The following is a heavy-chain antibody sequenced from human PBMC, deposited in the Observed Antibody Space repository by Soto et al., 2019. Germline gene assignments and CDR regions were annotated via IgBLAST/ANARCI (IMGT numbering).Heavy chain of an antibody. Sequence: GGSLRLSCVGSGFTFISYDMTWVRQAPGKGLEWVSTVSKTGLTTYYADSVKGRFTISRDNSKNTLSLQMNSLRAEDTALYYCAKRYCSGAGCALFDHWGQGTLVTVSS. CDR1: GFTFISYD. D-gene: IGHD2-15*01. CDR2: VSKTGLTT. CDR3: AKRYCSGAGCALFDH. V-gene: IGHV3-23*01. J-gene: IGHJ4*02.